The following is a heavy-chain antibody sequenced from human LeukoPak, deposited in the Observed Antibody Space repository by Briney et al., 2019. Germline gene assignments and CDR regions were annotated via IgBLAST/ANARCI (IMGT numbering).Heavy chain of an antibody. V-gene: IGHV4-59*01. CDR2: IYYSGTT. CDR3: ARSTNYYYYYLDV. J-gene: IGHJ6*03. Sequence: KPSETLSLTRTVSGGSIRSYYWSWIRQPPGKGLEWIGFIYYSGTTNYNPSLKSRVTISVDTSKNQFSLKLSSVTAADTAVYYCARSTNYYYYYLDVWGKGTTVTVSS. CDR1: GGSIRSYY.